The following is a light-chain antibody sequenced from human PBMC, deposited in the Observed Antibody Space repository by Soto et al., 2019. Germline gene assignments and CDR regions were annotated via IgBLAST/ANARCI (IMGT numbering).Light chain of an antibody. Sequence: QSALTQPASVSGSPGQSITISCTGTNSDIGTYNYVSWYQKHPGKAPKLMIYDVSNRPSGVSNRFSGSKSANTASLIIPGLQAEDEADYYCSSYTTSSTVLFGGGTKLTVL. CDR3: SSYTTSSTVL. CDR2: DVS. V-gene: IGLV2-14*01. CDR1: NSDIGTYNY. J-gene: IGLJ2*01.